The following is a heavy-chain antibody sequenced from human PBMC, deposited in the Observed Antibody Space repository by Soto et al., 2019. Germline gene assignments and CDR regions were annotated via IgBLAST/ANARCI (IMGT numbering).Heavy chain of an antibody. Sequence: EVQLVEFGGRLVQPGGSLRLSCAASGFMFSAYWMSWVRQNPGKGLEWVATISGGASDKFYVDSVKGRFTISRDDSKNTLYLQMDSLRDEDTAVYYCVREDWHRFDSWGQGTLVTVSS. CDR3: VREDWHRFDS. V-gene: IGHV3-7*01. J-gene: IGHJ4*02. D-gene: IGHD2-21*01. CDR2: ISGGASDK. CDR1: GFMFSAYW.